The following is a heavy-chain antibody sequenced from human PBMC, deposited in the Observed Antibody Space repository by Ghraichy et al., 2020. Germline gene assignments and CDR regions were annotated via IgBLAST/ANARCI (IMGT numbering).Heavy chain of an antibody. CDR2: ISGSAGTT. V-gene: IGHV3-23*01. Sequence: GGSLRLSCAASGFTFNRYAMSWLRQAPGKGLEWVSGISGSAGTTYYADSVKGRLTISRDNSYNTLYLQMNSLRAEDTAIYYCAKTVSIYDFWNFDYWGQGTLVTVSS. J-gene: IGHJ4*02. CDR1: GFTFNRYA. CDR3: AKTVSIYDFWNFDY. D-gene: IGHD3-3*01.